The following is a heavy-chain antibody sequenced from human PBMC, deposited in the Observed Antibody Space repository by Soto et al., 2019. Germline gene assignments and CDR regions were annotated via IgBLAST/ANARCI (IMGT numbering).Heavy chain of an antibody. CDR3: ARLVTMVRGVINYFDY. V-gene: IGHV5-51*03. D-gene: IGHD3-10*01. J-gene: IGHJ4*02. Sequence: GESLKLSCRSSGYIFTSYWIGWVLQMPGKGLEWMGIIYPGDSDTRYSPSFQGQVTISADKSISTAYLQWSSLKASDTAMYYCARLVTMVRGVINYFDYWGQGTLVTVSS. CDR2: IYPGDSDT. CDR1: GYIFTSYW.